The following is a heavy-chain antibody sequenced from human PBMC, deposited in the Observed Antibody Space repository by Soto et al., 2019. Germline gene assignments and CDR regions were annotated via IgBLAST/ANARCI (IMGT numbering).Heavy chain of an antibody. D-gene: IGHD4-17*01. CDR2: IYSGGST. CDR1: GFTVSSNY. Sequence: QPGGSLRLSCAASGFTVSSNYMSGVRQAPGKGLEWVSVIYSGGSTYYADSVKGRFTISRDNSKNTLYLQMNSLRAEDTAVYYCARDLYGVGPDYWGQGTLVTVSS. CDR3: ARDLYGVGPDY. V-gene: IGHV3-53*01. J-gene: IGHJ4*02.